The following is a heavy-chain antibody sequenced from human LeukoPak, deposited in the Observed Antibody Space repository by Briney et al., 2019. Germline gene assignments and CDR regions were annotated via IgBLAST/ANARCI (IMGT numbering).Heavy chain of an antibody. CDR3: ATDSGKRNCGLYWYVDL. CDR2: IQSNSDGGST. Sequence: GGSLRLPCAVSGISFSNFWMIWVRQAPGKGLEWVGRIQSNSDGGSTNFAPPVRGRFTISRDDYRNTVYLQMNSLKTEDTAVYYCATDSGKRNCGLYWYVDLWGRGSLVTVSS. J-gene: IGHJ2*01. D-gene: IGHD1-1*01. CDR1: GISFSNFW. V-gene: IGHV3-15*01.